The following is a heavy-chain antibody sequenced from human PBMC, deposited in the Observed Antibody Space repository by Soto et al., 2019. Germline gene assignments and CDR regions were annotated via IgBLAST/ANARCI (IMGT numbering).Heavy chain of an antibody. Sequence: EVQLLESGGGVEQPGGSLRLSCAASGFTFSSYAMSWVRQAPGKGLEWVSVISGSGDSKYYADSVKGRFTISRDNSKNTLDLQMNSLRVEDTAVYYCAKRAYGSDFDYWGQGTLVTVSS. CDR2: ISGSGDSK. CDR1: GFTFSSYA. V-gene: IGHV3-23*01. J-gene: IGHJ4*02. D-gene: IGHD3-10*01. CDR3: AKRAYGSDFDY.